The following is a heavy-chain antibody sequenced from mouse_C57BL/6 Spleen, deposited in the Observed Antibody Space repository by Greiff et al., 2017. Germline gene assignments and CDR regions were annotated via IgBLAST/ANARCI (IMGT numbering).Heavy chain of an antibody. J-gene: IGHJ1*03. CDR1: GYTFTSYG. CDR2: IYPRSGNT. V-gene: IGHV1-81*01. D-gene: IGHD1-1*01. Sequence: VQLQQSGAELARPGASVKLSCKASGYTFTSYGISWVKQRTGQGLEWIGEIYPRSGNTYYNEKFKGKATLTADKSSSTAYMELRSLTSEDSAVXFCARRGVVATDWYFDVWGTGTTVTVSS. CDR3: ARRGVVATDWYFDV.